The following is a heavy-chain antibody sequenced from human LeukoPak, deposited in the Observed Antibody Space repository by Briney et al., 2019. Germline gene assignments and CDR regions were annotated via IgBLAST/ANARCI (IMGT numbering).Heavy chain of an antibody. V-gene: IGHV4-59*01. CDR2: IYYSGST. Sequence: SETLSLTCTVSGGSISSYYWSWIRQPPGEGLEWIGYIYYSGSTNYNPSLKSRVTISVDTSKNQFSLKLSSVTAGDTAVYYCARQRGGWELLRRAFDIWGQGTMVTVSS. D-gene: IGHD1-26*01. J-gene: IGHJ3*02. CDR1: GGSISSYY. CDR3: ARQRGGWELLRRAFDI.